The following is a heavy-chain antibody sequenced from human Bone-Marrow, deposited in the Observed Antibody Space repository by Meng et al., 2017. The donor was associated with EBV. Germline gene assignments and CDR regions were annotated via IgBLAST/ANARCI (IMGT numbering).Heavy chain of an antibody. J-gene: IGHJ4*02. CDR1: GVSVNSGTYH. CDR2: IYDTGTT. D-gene: IGHD2/OR15-2a*01. Sequence: VQFEESGPGLVKPSETLSLTCVVSGVSVNSGTYHWSWIRQSPGKGLEWIGYIYDTGTTIYNPSLNSRVTILLETSKNQFSLRLHSVTTADTAVYYCAKSRSSTPGIVDDWGQGTLVTVSS. CDR3: AKSRSSTPGIVDD. V-gene: IGHV4-61*01.